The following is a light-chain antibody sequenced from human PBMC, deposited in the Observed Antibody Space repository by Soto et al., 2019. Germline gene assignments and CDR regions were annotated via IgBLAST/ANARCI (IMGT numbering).Light chain of an antibody. CDR3: QQFGSSPWT. V-gene: IGKV3-20*01. Sequence: EVVLTQSPVTLSLSPGERATLSCRASQSFRGLLAWYQQKPGQAPRLLIYGASSRATGIPDRFSGSGSGTDFTLTISRLEPEDFAVYYCQQFGSSPWTFGQGTKVEIK. CDR1: QSFRGL. J-gene: IGKJ1*01. CDR2: GAS.